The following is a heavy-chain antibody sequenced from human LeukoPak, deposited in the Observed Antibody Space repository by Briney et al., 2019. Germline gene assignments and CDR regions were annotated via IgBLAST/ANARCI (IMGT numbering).Heavy chain of an antibody. V-gene: IGHV4-39*01. CDR2: IYYSGST. D-gene: IGHD6-19*01. CDR1: GGSISSSSYY. Sequence: SATLSLTCTVSGGSISSSSYYWGWIRQPPGKGLEWIGSIYYSGSTYYNPSLKSRVTMSVDTSKNQFSLKLSSVTAADTAVYYCAGEQWLGSVTFDYWGQGTLVTVSS. CDR3: AGEQWLGSVTFDY. J-gene: IGHJ4*02.